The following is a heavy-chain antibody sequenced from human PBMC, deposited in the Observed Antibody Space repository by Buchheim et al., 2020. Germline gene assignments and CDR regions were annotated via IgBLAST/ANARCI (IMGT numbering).Heavy chain of an antibody. Sequence: QVQLQQWGAGLLKPSETLSLTCAVYGGSFSGYYWSWIRQPPGKGLAWIGEINHSGSTNYNPSLKSRVTISVDTSKNQFSLKLSAVTAADTAVYYCARGWGYCSSTSCYYDYWGQGTL. D-gene: IGHD2-2*01. CDR2: INHSGST. CDR3: ARGWGYCSSTSCYYDY. J-gene: IGHJ4*02. CDR1: GGSFSGYY. V-gene: IGHV4-34*01.